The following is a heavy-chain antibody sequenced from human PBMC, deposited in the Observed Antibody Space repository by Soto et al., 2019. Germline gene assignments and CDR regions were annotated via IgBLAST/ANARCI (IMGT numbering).Heavy chain of an antibody. CDR2: ISGSGATA. CDR1: GFTFSSYA. D-gene: IGHD2-15*01. V-gene: IGHV3-23*01. Sequence: GGSLRLSCAASGFTFSSYAMSWVRRAPGKRLEWLSLISGSGATAYYADAVKGRFIVSRDKSKNTVYLQMNSLRADDTALYYCTKSSVHCSGGSCFDFWGQGTLVTVSS. J-gene: IGHJ5*01. CDR3: TKSSVHCSGGSCFDF.